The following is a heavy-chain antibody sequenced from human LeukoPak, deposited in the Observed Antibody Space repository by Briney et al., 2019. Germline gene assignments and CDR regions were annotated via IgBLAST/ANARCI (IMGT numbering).Heavy chain of an antibody. D-gene: IGHD3-22*01. CDR3: ASAYDSSGYYGGDY. CDR2: INHSGST. V-gene: IGHV4-34*01. Sequence: SETLSLTCAVYGGSFSGYYWSWIRQPPGKVQEWIGEINHSGSTNYNPSLKSRVTISVDTSKNQFSLKLSSVTAADTAVYYCASAYDSSGYYGGDYWGQGTLVTVSS. J-gene: IGHJ4*02. CDR1: GGSFSGYY.